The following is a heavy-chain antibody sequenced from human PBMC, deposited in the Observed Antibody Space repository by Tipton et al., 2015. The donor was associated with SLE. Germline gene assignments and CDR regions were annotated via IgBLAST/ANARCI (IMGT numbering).Heavy chain of an antibody. Sequence: TLSLTCTVSGGSISSGSYYWSWIRQPAGKGLEWIGYIYTSGSTNYNPSLKSRVTISVDTSKNQFSLKLSSVTAADTAVYYCARGVLYDILTGPDYWGQGTLVTVSS. CDR3: ARGVLYDILTGPDY. CDR1: GGSISSGSYY. J-gene: IGHJ4*02. CDR2: IYTSGST. D-gene: IGHD3-9*01. V-gene: IGHV4-61*09.